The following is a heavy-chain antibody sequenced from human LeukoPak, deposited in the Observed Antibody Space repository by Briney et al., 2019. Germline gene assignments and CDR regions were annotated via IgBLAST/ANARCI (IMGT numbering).Heavy chain of an antibody. CDR1: GYTFTSYD. V-gene: IGHV1-8*03. CDR2: MNPNSGNT. CDR3: ARDGTTYDFWSGYHDY. J-gene: IGHJ4*02. Sequence: ASVKVSCKASGYTFTSYDTNWVRQATGQGLEWMGWMNPNSGNTGYAQKFQGRVTITRNTSISTAYMELSSLRSEDTAVYYCARDGTTYDFWSGYHDYWGQGTLVTVSS. D-gene: IGHD3-3*01.